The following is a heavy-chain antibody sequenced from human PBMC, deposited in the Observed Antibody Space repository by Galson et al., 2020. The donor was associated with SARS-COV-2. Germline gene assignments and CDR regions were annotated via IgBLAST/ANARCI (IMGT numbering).Heavy chain of an antibody. CDR3: ARSYSSSFPLSWFDP. J-gene: IGHJ5*02. CDR2: IIPIFGTA. V-gene: IGHV1-69*13. Sequence: SVKVSCKASGGTFSSYAISWVRQAPGQGLEWMGGIIPIFGTANYAQKFQGRVTITADESTSTAYMELSSLRSEDTAVYYCARSYSSSFPLSWFDPWGQGTLVTVSS. CDR1: GGTFSSYA. D-gene: IGHD6-13*01.